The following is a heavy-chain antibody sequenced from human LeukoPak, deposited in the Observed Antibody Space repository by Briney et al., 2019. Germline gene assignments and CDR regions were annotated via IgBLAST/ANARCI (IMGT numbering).Heavy chain of an antibody. D-gene: IGHD5-12*01. V-gene: IGHV3-7*01. CDR2: IRQDGSEK. CDR3: ARAGGYASSWAY. J-gene: IGHJ4*02. Sequence: GGSLRLSCAASGFTFSNYWMSWVRQAPGKGLEWVANIRQDGSEKNYVDSVKGRFTISRDNAKNSLDLQMNSLRAEDTAVYYCARAGGYASSWAYWGQGTLVTVSS. CDR1: GFTFSNYW.